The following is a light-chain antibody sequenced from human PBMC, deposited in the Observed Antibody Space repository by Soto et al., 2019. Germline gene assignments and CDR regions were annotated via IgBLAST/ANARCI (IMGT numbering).Light chain of an antibody. CDR2: KAS. V-gene: IGKV1-5*03. CDR3: QQYNSYPIN. CDR1: QSIITS. Sequence: DIQMTQSPSTLSASVGDRVTITCRASQSIITSLAWYQQKPGKAPKLLIYKASSLQSGVPSRFSGSGSGTEFTLTISSLQPEDFATYYCQQYNSYPINFGQGTRLEIK. J-gene: IGKJ5*01.